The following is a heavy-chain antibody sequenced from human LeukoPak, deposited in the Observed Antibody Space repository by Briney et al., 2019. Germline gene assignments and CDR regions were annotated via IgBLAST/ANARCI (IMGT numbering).Heavy chain of an antibody. CDR1: GYTLTELS. D-gene: IGHD3-22*01. Sequence: ASVKVSCKVSGYTLTELSMHWVRQAPGKGLEWMGGFDPEDGETIYAQKFQGRVTMTEDTSTDTAYMELSSLRSEDTAVYYCATVGYYDSSGYFVSALFDYWGQGTLVTVSA. J-gene: IGHJ4*02. CDR3: ATVGYYDSSGYFVSALFDY. V-gene: IGHV1-24*01. CDR2: FDPEDGET.